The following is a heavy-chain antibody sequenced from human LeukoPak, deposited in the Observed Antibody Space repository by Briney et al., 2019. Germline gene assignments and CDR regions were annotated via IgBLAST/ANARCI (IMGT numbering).Heavy chain of an antibody. CDR1: GGTFISYA. D-gene: IGHD5-24*01. J-gene: IGHJ1*01. CDR3: ASPLESRGMATIKPVYFQH. V-gene: IGHV1-69*05. CDR2: IIPIFGTA. Sequence: GASVKVSCKASGGTFISYAISWVRQAPGQGLEWMGGIIPIFGTANYAQKFQGRVTITTDESTSTAYMELSSLRSEDTAVYYCASPLESRGMATIKPVYFQHWGQGTLVTVSS.